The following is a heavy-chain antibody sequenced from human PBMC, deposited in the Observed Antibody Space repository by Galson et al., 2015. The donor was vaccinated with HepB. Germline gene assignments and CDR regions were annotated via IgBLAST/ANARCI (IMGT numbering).Heavy chain of an antibody. J-gene: IGHJ4*02. CDR3: AKTPRLGATDY. Sequence: SLRLSCAASGFTFSTYAMSRVRQAPGKGLEWVSDISGSGYSTYYADSVKGRFTISRDNSKSTLYLQMSSLRAEDTALYYCAKTPRLGATDYWGQGTLVTVSS. CDR2: ISGSGYST. D-gene: IGHD6-25*01. V-gene: IGHV3-23*01. CDR1: GFTFSTYA.